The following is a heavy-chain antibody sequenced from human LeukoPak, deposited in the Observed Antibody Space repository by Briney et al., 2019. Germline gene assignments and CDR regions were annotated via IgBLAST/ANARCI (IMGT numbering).Heavy chain of an antibody. Sequence: PGGSLRLSCAASGFTFSSYGMHWVRQAPGKGLEWVAFIRYDGSNKCYADSVKGRFTISRDNSKNTLYLQMNSPRAEDTAVYYCVGARRMWLFDYWGQGTLVTVSS. J-gene: IGHJ4*02. CDR1: GFTFSSYG. D-gene: IGHD1-26*01. CDR3: VGARRMWLFDY. CDR2: IRYDGSNK. V-gene: IGHV3-30*02.